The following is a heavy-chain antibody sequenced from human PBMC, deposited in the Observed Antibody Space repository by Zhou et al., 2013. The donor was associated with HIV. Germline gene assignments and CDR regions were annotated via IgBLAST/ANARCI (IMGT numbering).Heavy chain of an antibody. V-gene: IGHV4-34*10. CDR1: GGSFSDYY. CDR2: IDHSGNI. CDR3: ARHGGVEEWLRFDF. J-gene: IGHJ4*02. D-gene: IGHD5-12*01. Sequence: QVQLQESGPGLVKPSETLSLTCAVYGGSFSDYYWSWIRQSPGKGLEWIGEIDHSGNINDNPSLKSRVTMSVDTPKNQVSLKLSSVTAADTGVYYCARHGGVEEWLRFDFWGPGTQVLVSS.